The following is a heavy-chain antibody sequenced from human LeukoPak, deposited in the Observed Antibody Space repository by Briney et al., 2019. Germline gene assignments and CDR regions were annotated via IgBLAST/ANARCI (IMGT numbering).Heavy chain of an antibody. CDR2: ISSSGSAI. D-gene: IGHD3-10*01. CDR3: ARKTYGSEFYVDY. CDR1: GFTFSDYY. J-gene: IGHJ4*02. Sequence: GGSLRLSCEVSGFTFSDYYMSWIRQAPGMGLKWLSYISSSGSAIYYADSVKGRFTIPRDSANNSLYLQMNGLRAEDTAVYFCARKTYGSEFYVDYWGQGTLVTVSS. V-gene: IGHV3-11*01.